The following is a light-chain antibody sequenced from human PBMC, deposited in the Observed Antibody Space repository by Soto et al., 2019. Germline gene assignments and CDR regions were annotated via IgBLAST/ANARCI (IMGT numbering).Light chain of an antibody. CDR1: HSVSSSF. CDR3: QQYGSTPQT. CDR2: GAS. V-gene: IGKV3-20*01. J-gene: IGKJ1*01. Sequence: EIVLTQSPGTLSLSPGERATLSCRASHSVSSSFLAWYQQKPGQAPRLLIYGASDRAPGIPDRFTGSGSGTDFTLIINRLEPEDFAVYYCQQYGSTPQTFGQGTKVDIK.